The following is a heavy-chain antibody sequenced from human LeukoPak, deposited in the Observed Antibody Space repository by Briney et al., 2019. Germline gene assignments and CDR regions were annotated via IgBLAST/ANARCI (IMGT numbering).Heavy chain of an antibody. Sequence: ASVEVSCKASGYTFTSYGISWVRQAPGQGLEWMGWISAYNGNTNYAQKLQGRVTMTTDTSTSTAYRELRSLRSDDTAVYYCARMGYCSSTSCLWGGYYYYYYGMDVWGQGTTVTVSS. CDR1: GYTFTSYG. CDR3: ARMGYCSSTSCLWGGYYYYYYGMDV. CDR2: ISAYNGNT. V-gene: IGHV1-18*01. D-gene: IGHD2-2*01. J-gene: IGHJ6*02.